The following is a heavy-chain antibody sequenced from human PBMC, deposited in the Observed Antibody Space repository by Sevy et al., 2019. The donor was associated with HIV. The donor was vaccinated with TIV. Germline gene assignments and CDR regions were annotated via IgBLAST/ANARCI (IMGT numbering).Heavy chain of an antibody. D-gene: IGHD2-8*01. Sequence: GGSLRLSCAASGFTFNIYSMSWVRQTPGKGLEWVATLSFGCGKINHADSVKGRFIMSRDDSKNAVYLQMNNLRVEDTAIYYCVREGCTKPHDYWGQGTLVTVSS. CDR3: VREGCTKPHDY. V-gene: IGHV3-23*01. CDR2: LSFGCGKI. J-gene: IGHJ4*02. CDR1: GFTFNIYS.